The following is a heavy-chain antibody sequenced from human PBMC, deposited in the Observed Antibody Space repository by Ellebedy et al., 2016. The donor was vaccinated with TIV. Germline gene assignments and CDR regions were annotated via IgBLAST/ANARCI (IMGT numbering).Heavy chain of an antibody. J-gene: IGHJ4*02. CDR2: IHPDGSEN. Sequence: PGGSLRLSCAASGFTFSSYWMSWVRQAPGKGLEWVANIHPDGSENYYVDSVKGRFTISRDNAKNSLYLEMNSLSAEDTAVYYCARDYYGSENWGQGTLVTVSS. D-gene: IGHD3-10*01. V-gene: IGHV3-7*01. CDR3: ARDYYGSEN. CDR1: GFTFSSYW.